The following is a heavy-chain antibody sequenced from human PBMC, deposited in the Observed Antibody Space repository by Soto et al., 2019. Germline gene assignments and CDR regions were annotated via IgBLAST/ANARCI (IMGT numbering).Heavy chain of an antibody. CDR1: GGSISSGDYY. CDR2: IYYSGRT. J-gene: IGHJ3*02. Sequence: SETLSLTCTVSGGSISSGDYYWTWIRQPPGKGLEWIGYIYYSGRTYYNPSLKSRVTMSVDTSKNQFSLKLSSVTAVDTAVYYCARKNGVLDAFDIWGQGTMVTVSS. D-gene: IGHD4-17*01. CDR3: ARKNGVLDAFDI. V-gene: IGHV4-30-4*01.